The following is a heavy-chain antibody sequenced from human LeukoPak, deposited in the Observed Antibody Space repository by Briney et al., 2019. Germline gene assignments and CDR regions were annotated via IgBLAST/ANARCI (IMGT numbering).Heavy chain of an antibody. CDR2: YAGGST. Sequence: GGSLRLSCTASGFTFGDYVMSWVRQAPGKGLEWVSVYAGGSTYYADSVKGRFTISRDNSKNTLYLLMNNLRAEDTAVYYCARAQRGDYMDVWGKGTTVTISS. D-gene: IGHD6-25*01. CDR3: ARAQRGDYMDV. J-gene: IGHJ6*03. V-gene: IGHV3-53*01. CDR1: GFTFGDYV.